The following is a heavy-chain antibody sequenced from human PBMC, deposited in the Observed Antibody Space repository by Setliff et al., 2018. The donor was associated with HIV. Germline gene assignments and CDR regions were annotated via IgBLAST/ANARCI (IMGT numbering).Heavy chain of an antibody. J-gene: IGHJ4*02. CDR2: FDPEDGET. Sequence: ASVKVSCKVSGYTLTGLSMNWVRQAPGKGLEWMGGFDPEDGETIYAQKFQGRVTMTEDKFTDTAYMELSSLRSEDTAVYYCATEASGSYGYYFDYWGQGTLVTVSS. CDR1: GYTLTGLS. V-gene: IGHV1-24*01. D-gene: IGHD1-26*01. CDR3: ATEASGSYGYYFDY.